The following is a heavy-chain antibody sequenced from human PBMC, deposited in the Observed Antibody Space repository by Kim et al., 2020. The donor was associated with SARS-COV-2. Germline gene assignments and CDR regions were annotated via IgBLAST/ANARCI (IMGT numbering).Heavy chain of an antibody. CDR2: INTNTGNP. CDR3: ARGGFYYDSSGYSRPYYYYYGMDV. J-gene: IGHJ6*02. CDR1: GYTLTSYA. V-gene: IGHV7-4-1*01. Sequence: ASVKVSCKASGYTLTSYAMNWVRQAPGQGLEWMGWINTNTGNPTYAQGFTGRFVFSLDTSVSTAYLQICSLKAEDTAVYYCARGGFYYDSSGYSRPYYYYYGMDVWGQGTTVTVSS. D-gene: IGHD3-22*01.